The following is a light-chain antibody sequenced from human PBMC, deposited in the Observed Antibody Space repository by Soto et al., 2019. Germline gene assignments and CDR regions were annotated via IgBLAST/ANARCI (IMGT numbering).Light chain of an antibody. V-gene: IGKV3-15*01. CDR1: ETVATN. CDR2: GAS. Sequence: IVRTQSPATLSVSPGERSTLSCLASETVATNLAWYQQKPGQAPRLLISGASTRAAGISDRFRGSGSGTEFTLTISSLRSEDSAIYYCQQYFEWPPMTVGQGTKVEIK. CDR3: QQYFEWPPMT. J-gene: IGKJ1*01.